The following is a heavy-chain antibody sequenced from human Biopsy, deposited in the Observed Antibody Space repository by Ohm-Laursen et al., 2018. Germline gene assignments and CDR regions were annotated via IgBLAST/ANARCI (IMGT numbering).Heavy chain of an antibody. D-gene: IGHD6-6*01. Sequence: SLRLSCAASGFMFDDYAMHRVRQAPGKGLEWVSTITWNSGSRDYADSVKGRFTISRDNAKTSLYLQMNSLRSEDTALYYCAKGLRGGRSSYDFWGQGTLVTVSS. V-gene: IGHV3-9*01. CDR3: AKGLRGGRSSYDF. CDR2: ITWNSGSR. J-gene: IGHJ4*02. CDR1: GFMFDDYA.